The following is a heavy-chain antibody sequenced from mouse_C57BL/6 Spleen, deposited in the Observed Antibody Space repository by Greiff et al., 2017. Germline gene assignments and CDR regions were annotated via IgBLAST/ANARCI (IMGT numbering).Heavy chain of an antibody. CDR1: GYTFTSYW. CDR3: ARVRSLTGTSAFAY. D-gene: IGHD4-1*01. V-gene: IGHV1-52*01. Sequence: VQLQQPGAELVRPGSSVKLSCKASGYTFTSYWMHWVKQRPIQGLEWIGNIDPSDRETHYNQKVKDKATLTVDKSSSTAYMQFSSLTSEDAAVYCCARVRSLTGTSAFAYWGQGTLVTVSA. J-gene: IGHJ3*01. CDR2: IDPSDRET.